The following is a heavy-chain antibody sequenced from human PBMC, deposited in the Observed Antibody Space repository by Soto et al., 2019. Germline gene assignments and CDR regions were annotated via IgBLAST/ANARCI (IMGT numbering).Heavy chain of an antibody. J-gene: IGHJ4*02. CDR1: GGTITSGDYF. Sequence: PSETLSLTCSVSGGTITSGDYFWSWIRQPPGKGLEWIGSIFYTGSTYYSPSLKSRASMSMDTSKNLSSLRLRSLTAADTAVYFCARVKATLYRHYYFDYWGQGTPVTVS. D-gene: IGHD5-12*01. CDR2: IFYTGST. CDR3: ARVKATLYRHYYFDY. V-gene: IGHV4-30-4*01.